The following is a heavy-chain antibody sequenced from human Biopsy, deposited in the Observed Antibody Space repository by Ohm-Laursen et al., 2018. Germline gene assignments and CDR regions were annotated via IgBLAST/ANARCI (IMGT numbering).Heavy chain of an antibody. D-gene: IGHD1-1*01. CDR1: GYTFINYD. J-gene: IGHJ4*02. V-gene: IGHV1-8*01. Sequence: ASVKVSCKASGYTFINYDINWVRQAPGQGLEWIGWMNPKSRNTGYAQKFQGRVTMTRDTAITTAYMELSSLRSEDTAVYYCAADINVWNVNYWGQGTQVTVSS. CDR2: MNPKSRNT. CDR3: AADINVWNVNY.